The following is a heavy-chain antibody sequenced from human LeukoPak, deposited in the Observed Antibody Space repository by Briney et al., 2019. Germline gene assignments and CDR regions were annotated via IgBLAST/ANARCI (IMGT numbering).Heavy chain of an antibody. D-gene: IGHD4-11*01. CDR2: ISAYNGNT. Sequence: VASVKVSCKVSGYTLTELSMHWVRQAPGQGLEWMGWISAYNGNTNYAQKLQGRVTMTTDTSTSTAYMELRSLRSDDTAVYYCARVGNYDYYYYYYMDVWGKGTTVTVSS. CDR3: ARVGNYDYYYYYYMDV. V-gene: IGHV1-18*01. CDR1: GYTLTELS. J-gene: IGHJ6*03.